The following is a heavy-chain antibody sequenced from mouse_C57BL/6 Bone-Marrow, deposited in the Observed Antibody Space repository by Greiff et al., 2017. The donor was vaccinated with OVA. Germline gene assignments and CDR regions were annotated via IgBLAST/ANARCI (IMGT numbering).Heavy chain of an antibody. CDR2: IYPRSGNT. CDR3: ARWGGYGNYGFAY. Sequence: QVQLQQSGAELARPGASVKLSCKASGYTFTSYGISWVKQRTGQGLEWIGEIYPRSGNTYYNEKFKGKATLTADKSSSTAYMELRSLTSEDSAVYFGARWGGYGNYGFAYWGQGTLVTVSA. J-gene: IGHJ3*01. V-gene: IGHV1-81*01. D-gene: IGHD2-1*01. CDR1: GYTFTSYG.